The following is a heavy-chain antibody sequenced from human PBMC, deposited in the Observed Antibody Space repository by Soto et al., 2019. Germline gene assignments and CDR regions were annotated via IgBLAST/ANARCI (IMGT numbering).Heavy chain of an antibody. CDR2: ISGSGGST. J-gene: IGHJ4*02. Sequence: EVQLLESGGGLVQPGGSLRLSCAASGFTFSSYAMSWVRQAPGKGLEWVSAISGSGGSTYYADSVKGRFTISRDNSKNTLYLLMNRLRAENTAVYYCAKATGGRESVVTALYYFDYWGQGTLVTVSS. V-gene: IGHV3-23*01. CDR3: AKATGGRESVVTALYYFDY. CDR1: GFTFSSYA. D-gene: IGHD2-21*02.